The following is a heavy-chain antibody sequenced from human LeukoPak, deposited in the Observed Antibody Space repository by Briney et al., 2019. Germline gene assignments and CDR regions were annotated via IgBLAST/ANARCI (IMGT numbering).Heavy chain of an antibody. CDR2: LNPKTGDT. Sequence: ASVKVSCKASRYNFIDYYVHWVRQAPGQGLEWMGWLNPKTGDTNYVQKFQGRVTMTRDTSINTVDMDLRSLRPDDTAIYYCATGEKGTSWWDVLQYWGQGTLVTVSS. J-gene: IGHJ1*01. V-gene: IGHV1-2*02. CDR1: RYNFIDYY. D-gene: IGHD1-26*01. CDR3: ATGEKGTSWWDVLQY.